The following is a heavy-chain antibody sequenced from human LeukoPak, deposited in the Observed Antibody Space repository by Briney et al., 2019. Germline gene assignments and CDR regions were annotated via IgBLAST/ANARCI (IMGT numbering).Heavy chain of an antibody. D-gene: IGHD2-21*02. CDR1: GYTFSSHD. CDR2: MNPNSGNT. CDR3: VRGDNVVSTAMLLLRY. J-gene: IGHJ1*01. V-gene: IGHV1-8*01. Sequence: GASVKVSCKASGYTFSSHDINWVRQVPGHGLEWLGWMNPNSGNTGYAQKFQGRVAMTRDSSIGTSYLELSSLSSDDMAVYYCVRGDNVVSTAMLLLRYWGQGTLVAVSS.